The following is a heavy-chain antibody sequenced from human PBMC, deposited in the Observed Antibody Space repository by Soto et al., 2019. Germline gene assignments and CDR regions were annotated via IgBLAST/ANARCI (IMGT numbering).Heavy chain of an antibody. V-gene: IGHV4-39*01. J-gene: IGHJ5*02. D-gene: IGHD6-13*01. CDR2: IYSGST. CDR3: VTTRGIAVGGSFDH. Sequence: ETLSLTCTVSGGSISSSSSYCGWVRQPPGKGLEWMATIYSGSTYQNPSLKSRVTISVDTSKNQFSLKLSSVAAPDTAIYYCVTTRGIAVGGSFDHWGQGTLVTVSS. CDR1: GGSISSSSSY.